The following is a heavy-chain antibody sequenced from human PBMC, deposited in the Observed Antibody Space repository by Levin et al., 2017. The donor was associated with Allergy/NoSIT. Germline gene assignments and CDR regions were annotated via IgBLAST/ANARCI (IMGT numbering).Heavy chain of an antibody. CDR3: ARVASGAVAD. CDR2: IYYSGST. D-gene: IGHD6-19*01. Sequence: PGGSLRLSCTVSGGSISNYYWSWIRQSPGKGLEWIGYIYYSGSTNYNPSLESRVTISVDTSKNQFSLKLTSVTAADTAVYYCARVASGAVADWGQGTLVTVSS. J-gene: IGHJ4*02. CDR1: GGSISNYY. V-gene: IGHV4-59*01.